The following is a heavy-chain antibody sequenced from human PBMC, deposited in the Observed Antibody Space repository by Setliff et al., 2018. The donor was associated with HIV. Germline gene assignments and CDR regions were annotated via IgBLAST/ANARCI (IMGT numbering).Heavy chain of an antibody. D-gene: IGHD4-17*01. CDR1: ADTFTYYW. CDR2: IYPGDSDT. Sequence: GESLKISCQGSADTFTYYWIGWVRQMPGKGLEWMGVIYPGDSDTRYSPSFQGQVTISADKSINTAYLQWSSLEASDSAIYYCARRRGTYGNALDIWGQGTLVTV. J-gene: IGHJ3*02. V-gene: IGHV5-51*01. CDR3: ARRRGTYGNALDI.